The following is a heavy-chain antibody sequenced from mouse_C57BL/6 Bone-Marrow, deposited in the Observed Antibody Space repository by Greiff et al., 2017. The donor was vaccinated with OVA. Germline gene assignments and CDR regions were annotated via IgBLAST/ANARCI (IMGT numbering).Heavy chain of an antibody. CDR3: TRWRLLWYFDV. J-gene: IGHJ1*03. CDR1: GFTFSSYA. Sequence: EVKLVESGEGLVKPGGSLKLSCAASGFTFSSYAMSWVRQTPEKRLEWVAYISSGGDYIYYAATVKGRFTISRDNTRNTLYRQMSSLKSEDTAMYYCTRWRLLWYFDVWGTGTTVTVSS. CDR2: ISSGGDYI. V-gene: IGHV5-9-1*02. D-gene: IGHD2-3*01.